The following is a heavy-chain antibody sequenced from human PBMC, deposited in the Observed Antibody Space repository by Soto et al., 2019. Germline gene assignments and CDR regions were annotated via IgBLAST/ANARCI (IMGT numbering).Heavy chain of an antibody. CDR2: IRSKAYGGTT. J-gene: IGHJ4*02. D-gene: IGHD2-21*02. CDR3: TRDCVLCGGDTNGDY. Sequence: GGALRLSCAASGFTFSSYAMPSVRQAPGKGLEWVGFIRSKAYGGTTEYAASVKGRFTISRDDSKSIAYLQMNSLKTEDTAVYYCTRDCVLCGGDTNGDYWGQGTLVTVSS. V-gene: IGHV3-49*04. CDR1: GFTFSSYA.